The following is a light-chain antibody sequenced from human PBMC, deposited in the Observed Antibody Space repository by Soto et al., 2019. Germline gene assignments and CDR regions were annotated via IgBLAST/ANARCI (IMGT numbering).Light chain of an antibody. J-gene: IGKJ3*01. Sequence: DIQMTPSPSSLSASIGDRVTITCRASQSIAMYFNWYQQKPGKAPNLLIFGASSLRSGAPSRFSAGGAGTAFPLTLSSLHPEDVATYHFQQRYRTLPTFGPGTKVEI. CDR1: QSIAMY. V-gene: IGKV1-39*01. CDR3: QQRYRTLPT. CDR2: GAS.